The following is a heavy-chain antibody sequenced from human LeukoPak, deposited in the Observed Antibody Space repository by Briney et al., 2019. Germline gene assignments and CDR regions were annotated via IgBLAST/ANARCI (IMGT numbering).Heavy chain of an antibody. CDR1: GGSISSYY. V-gene: IGHV4-59*01. Sequence: SETLSLTCTVSGGSISSYYWSWLRQPPGKGLEWIGYIYYSGSTNYNPSLKSRVTISVDTSKNQFSLKLSSVTAADTAMYYCARRSAMVGFDYWGQGTLVTVSS. CDR2: IYYSGST. J-gene: IGHJ4*02. CDR3: ARRSAMVGFDY. D-gene: IGHD5-18*01.